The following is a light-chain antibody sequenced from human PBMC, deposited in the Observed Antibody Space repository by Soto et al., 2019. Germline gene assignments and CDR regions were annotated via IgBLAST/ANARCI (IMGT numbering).Light chain of an antibody. CDR3: SSYTTSSTLG. V-gene: IGLV2-14*01. CDR1: SSDIGAYNY. J-gene: IGLJ2*01. CDR2: GVT. Sequence: QSALTQPASVSGSPGQSITISCTGTSSDIGAYNYVSWYQQHPGKAPKLMIYGVTNRPSGVSNRFSGSKSGNTASLPISGLQAEEEADYYCSSYTTSSTLGFGGGTKLTVL.